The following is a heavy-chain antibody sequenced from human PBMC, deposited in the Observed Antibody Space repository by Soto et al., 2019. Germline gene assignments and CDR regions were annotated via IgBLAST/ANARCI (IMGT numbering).Heavy chain of an antibody. Sequence: ASVKVSCKSSGYSFTSYGISWVRQAPGQGLEWMGWISAYNGNTNYAQKLQGRVTMTTDTSTSTAYMELRSLRSDDTAVYYCARDLHCTNGVCYPQYYFDYWGQGTLVTVSS. V-gene: IGHV1-18*01. D-gene: IGHD2-8*01. CDR1: GYSFTSYG. J-gene: IGHJ4*02. CDR3: ARDLHCTNGVCYPQYYFDY. CDR2: ISAYNGNT.